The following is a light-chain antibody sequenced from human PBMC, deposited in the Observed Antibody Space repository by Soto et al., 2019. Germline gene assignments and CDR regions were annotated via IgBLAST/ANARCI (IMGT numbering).Light chain of an antibody. CDR2: KAS. Sequence: DIQMTQSPSTLSASVGDRVTITCRASQSIGIWLAWYQHKPGKAPKFLTYKASTLESGVSSRCSASGSGTEFSLTISSLPPDDFATYYCPQYNRHSAFGHGTKLESK. CDR3: PQYNRHSA. V-gene: IGKV1-5*03. CDR1: QSIGIW. J-gene: IGKJ2*01.